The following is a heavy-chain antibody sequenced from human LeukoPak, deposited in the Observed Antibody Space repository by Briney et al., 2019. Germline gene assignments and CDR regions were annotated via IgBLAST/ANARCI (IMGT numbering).Heavy chain of an antibody. Sequence: ASVKVSCKASGYTFTGYYMHWVRQAPGQGLAWMGWINPNSGGTNYAQKFQGRVTMTRDTSISTAYMEVSSLRSDDTAMYYCARVSWYGDPPSAWFDPWGQGTPVTVSS. V-gene: IGHV1-2*02. CDR3: ARVSWYGDPPSAWFDP. D-gene: IGHD4-17*01. CDR2: INPNSGGT. J-gene: IGHJ5*02. CDR1: GYTFTGYY.